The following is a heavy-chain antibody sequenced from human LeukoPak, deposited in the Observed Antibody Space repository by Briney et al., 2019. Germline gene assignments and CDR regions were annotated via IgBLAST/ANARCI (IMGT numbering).Heavy chain of an antibody. Sequence: PGGSLRLSCAASGFTVSTNYMSWVRQAPGKGLEWVSVLYHGGSTYYADSVKGRFTISRDNSNNTLYLQMNRLRVKDTAVYYCASDPPGDYGFGFWGQGTLVTVSS. V-gene: IGHV3-53*01. J-gene: IGHJ4*02. CDR2: LYHGGST. D-gene: IGHD4-17*01. CDR1: GFTVSTNY. CDR3: ASDPPGDYGFGF.